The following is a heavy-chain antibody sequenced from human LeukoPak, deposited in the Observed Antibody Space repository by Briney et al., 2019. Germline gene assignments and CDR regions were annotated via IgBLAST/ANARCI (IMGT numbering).Heavy chain of an antibody. J-gene: IGHJ4*02. CDR2: IIPIFGTA. V-gene: IGHV1-69*05. Sequence: SVKVSCKASGGTFSSYAISWVRQAPGQGLEWMGGIIPIFGTANYAQKFQGRVTITRDTSASTAYMELSSLRSEDTAVYYCARPSVYVWGSYRQPPDYWGQGTLVTVSS. CDR3: ARPSVYVWGSYRQPPDY. CDR1: GGTFSSYA. D-gene: IGHD3-16*02.